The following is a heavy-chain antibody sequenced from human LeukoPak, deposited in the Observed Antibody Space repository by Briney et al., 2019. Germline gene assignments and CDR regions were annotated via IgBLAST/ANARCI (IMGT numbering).Heavy chain of an antibody. V-gene: IGHV3-48*01. CDR2: ISGSSSAI. CDR3: AKDSTIFGVANGPLDY. D-gene: IGHD3-3*01. CDR1: GFTFSTYG. J-gene: IGHJ4*02. Sequence: GGSLRLSCAASGFTFSTYGMSWVRQAPGKGLEWLSYISGSSSAINYADSVKGRFTISRDNSKNTLYLQMNSLRAEDTAVYYCAKDSTIFGVANGPLDYWGQGTLVTVSS.